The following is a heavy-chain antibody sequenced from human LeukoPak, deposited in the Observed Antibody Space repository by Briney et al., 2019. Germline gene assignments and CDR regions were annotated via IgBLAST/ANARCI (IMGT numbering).Heavy chain of an antibody. CDR2: IKQDGSEK. V-gene: IGHV3-7*01. Sequence: QSGGSLRLSCAASGFTFSSYWMSWVRQAPGKGLEWVANIKQDGSEKYYVDSVKGRFTISRDNAKNTLYLQMNSLTAEDTAVYYCARGGTGYCSSASCFPFDYWGQGTLVTVSS. J-gene: IGHJ4*02. D-gene: IGHD2-2*01. CDR3: ARGGTGYCSSASCFPFDY. CDR1: GFTFSSYW.